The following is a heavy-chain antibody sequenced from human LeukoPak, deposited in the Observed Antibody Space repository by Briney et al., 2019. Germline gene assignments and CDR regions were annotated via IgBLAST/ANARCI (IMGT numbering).Heavy chain of an antibody. CDR2: IYSSGST. Sequence: SETLSLTCTVSGGSISSYYWSWIRQPPGKGLEWIGYIYSSGSTNYNPSLKSRVTLSVDTSKNQFSLKLSSVTAADTAVYYCARTILRIAAAGTAWFDPWGQGTLVTVSS. D-gene: IGHD6-13*01. J-gene: IGHJ5*02. V-gene: IGHV4-59*01. CDR3: ARTILRIAAAGTAWFDP. CDR1: GGSISSYY.